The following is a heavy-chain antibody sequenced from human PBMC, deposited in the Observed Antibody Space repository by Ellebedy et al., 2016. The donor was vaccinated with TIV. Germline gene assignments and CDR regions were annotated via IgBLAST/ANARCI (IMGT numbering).Heavy chain of an antibody. CDR1: GGSISSGDYY. Sequence: SETLSLTXTVSGGSISSGDYYWSWIRQPPGKGLEWIGYIYYTGTTYYNPSLQSRITISVDTSRNQFSLKLSSVTAADTAVYFCARVRYSGNYYPYFDYWGQGTLVTVSS. V-gene: IGHV4-30-4*01. J-gene: IGHJ4*02. D-gene: IGHD1-26*01. CDR2: IYYTGTT. CDR3: ARVRYSGNYYPYFDY.